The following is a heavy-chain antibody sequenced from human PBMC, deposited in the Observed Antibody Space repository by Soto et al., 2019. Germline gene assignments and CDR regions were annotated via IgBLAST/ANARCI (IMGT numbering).Heavy chain of an antibody. V-gene: IGHV4-59*01. J-gene: IGHJ4*01. CDR2: FYYSGST. CDR1: GGSISSYY. CDR3: ARLLFDILGDYWPWYFDY. Sequence: SETLSLNCTVSGGSISSYYWIWIRQPPGKGLEWIGYFYYSGSTNYNPSLNRRDTISVDTSNNQYSLQLSSVTAADTGLYYCARLLFDILGDYWPWYFDYLGQGTLGTVSS. D-gene: IGHD3-9*01.